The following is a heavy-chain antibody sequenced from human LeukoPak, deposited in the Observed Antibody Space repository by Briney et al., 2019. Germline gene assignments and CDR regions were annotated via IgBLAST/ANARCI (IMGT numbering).Heavy chain of an antibody. Sequence: PGGSLRLSCAASGFTFSSYEMNWVRQAPGKGLEWVSYISSSGSTIYYADSVKGRFTISRDNAKNSLYLQMNSLRAEDTAVYYCARSKFWSGPNLDTFDYWSQGTLVTVSS. CDR2: ISSSGSTI. CDR3: ARSKFWSGPNLDTFDY. V-gene: IGHV3-48*03. D-gene: IGHD3-3*01. J-gene: IGHJ4*02. CDR1: GFTFSSYE.